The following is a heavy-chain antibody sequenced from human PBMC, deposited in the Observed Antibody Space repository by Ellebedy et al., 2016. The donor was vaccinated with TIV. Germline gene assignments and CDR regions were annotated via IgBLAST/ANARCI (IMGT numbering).Heavy chain of an antibody. CDR2: ISGSGGST. CDR3: AKDQGVEEWLDAFDI. D-gene: IGHD6-19*01. Sequence: GGSLRLSXAASGFTFSSYAMNWVRQAPGRGPEWVSAISGSGGSTYYADSVKGRFTISRDNSKNTLYLQMNSLRAEDTAVYYCAKDQGVEEWLDAFDIWGQGTMVTVSS. V-gene: IGHV3-23*01. J-gene: IGHJ3*02. CDR1: GFTFSSYA.